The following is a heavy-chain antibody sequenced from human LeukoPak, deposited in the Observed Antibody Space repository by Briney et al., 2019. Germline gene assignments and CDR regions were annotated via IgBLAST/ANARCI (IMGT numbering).Heavy chain of an antibody. CDR2: ISAYNGNT. CDR1: GYTFTSYG. CDR3: ARDGSIVGATPAGNFDY. Sequence: ASVKVSCKASGYTFTSYGISWVRQAPGQGLEWMGWISAYNGNTNYALKLQGRVTITTDTSTSTAYMELRSLRSDDTAVYYCARDGSIVGATPAGNFDYWGQGTLVTVSS. V-gene: IGHV1-18*01. J-gene: IGHJ4*02. D-gene: IGHD1-26*01.